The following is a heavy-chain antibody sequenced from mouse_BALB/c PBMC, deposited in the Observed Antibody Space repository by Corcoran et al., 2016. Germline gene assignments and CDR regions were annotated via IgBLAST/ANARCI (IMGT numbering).Heavy chain of an antibody. J-gene: IGHJ1*01. CDR3: ATWDWYFDV. CDR2: IDPANGNT. CDR1: GFNITDTY. D-gene: IGHD4-1*01. Sequence: EVQVQQSGAELVQPGASVKLSCTASGFNITDTYMHWVKQGPEQGMEWIGRIDPANGNTKYDPKFQGKATITADTSSNTAYLQLSSLTSEDTAVYYCATWDWYFDVCGAGTTVTVS. V-gene: IGHV14-3*02.